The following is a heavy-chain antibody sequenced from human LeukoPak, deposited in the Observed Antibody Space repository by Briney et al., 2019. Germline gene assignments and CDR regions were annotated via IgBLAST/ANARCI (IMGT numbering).Heavy chain of an antibody. CDR1: GFTFSLFG. Sequence: QPGGSLRLSCATSGFTFSLFGMNWVRQAPGKGLEWVTFIRYDGTKQYYADSVKGRFTITRDNSKHTLYLQMNSLTAADTAVYYCVKGPSGGQNWSYFDFWGRGTLVTVSS. CDR3: VKGPSGGQNWSYFDF. CDR2: IRYDGTKQ. D-gene: IGHD3-10*01. V-gene: IGHV3-30*02. J-gene: IGHJ4*02.